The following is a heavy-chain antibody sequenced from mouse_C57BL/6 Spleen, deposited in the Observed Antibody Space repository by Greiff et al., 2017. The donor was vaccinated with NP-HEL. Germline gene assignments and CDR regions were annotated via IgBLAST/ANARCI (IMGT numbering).Heavy chain of an antibody. J-gene: IGHJ4*01. D-gene: IGHD6-5*01. CDR1: GFTFSDYG. V-gene: IGHV5-17*01. CDR3: ASRSCLYYYALDY. CDR2: ISSGSSNI. Sequence: EVKVVESGGGLVKPGGSLKLSCAASGFTFSDYGMHWVRQAPEKGLEWVAYISSGSSNIYYADTVKGRFTISRDNAKNTLFLQMTSLRSEDTAMYYCASRSCLYYYALDYWGQGTSVTVSS.